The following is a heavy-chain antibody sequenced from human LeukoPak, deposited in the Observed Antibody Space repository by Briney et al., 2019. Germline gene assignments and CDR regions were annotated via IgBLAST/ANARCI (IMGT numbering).Heavy chain of an antibody. Sequence: SETLSLTCTVSGGSISSYYWSWIRQPPGKGLEWIGYIYYSGSTNYNPSLKSRVTISVDTSKNQFSLKLSSVTAADTAVYYCARVGDFWSGYYTNWFDPWGQGTLVTVSS. CDR2: IYYSGST. J-gene: IGHJ5*02. CDR1: GGSISSYY. CDR3: ARVGDFWSGYYTNWFDP. D-gene: IGHD3-3*01. V-gene: IGHV4-59*01.